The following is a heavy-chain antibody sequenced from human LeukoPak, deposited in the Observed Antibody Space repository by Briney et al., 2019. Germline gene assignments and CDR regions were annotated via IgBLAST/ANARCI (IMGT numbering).Heavy chain of an antibody. CDR1: GYSFTSYW. J-gene: IGHJ4*02. D-gene: IGHD2-2*01. V-gene: IGHV5-51*01. CDR3: ARLLGYCTSTNCYGYFDY. Sequence: GESLKISCKGSGYSFTSYWIGWVRQMPGKGLEWMGIIYPGDSDTRYSPSFQGQVTISADKSVSTAYLQWSSLKASDSAMYYCARLLGYCTSTNCYGYFDYWGQGTLVTVSS. CDR2: IYPGDSDT.